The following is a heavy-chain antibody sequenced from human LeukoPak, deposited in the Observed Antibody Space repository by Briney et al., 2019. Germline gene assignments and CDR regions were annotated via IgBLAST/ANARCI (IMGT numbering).Heavy chain of an antibody. CDR1: GFTFDDYA. CDR3: ARNRGYYYYYMDV. Sequence: PGRSLRLSCAASGFTFDDYAMHWVRQVPGKGLEWVSGIGWNSGSLGYADSVKGRFTISRDNSKNTLYLQMNSLRAEDTAVYYCARNRGYYYYYMDVWAKGTTVTVSS. CDR2: IGWNSGSL. V-gene: IGHV3-9*01. J-gene: IGHJ6*03.